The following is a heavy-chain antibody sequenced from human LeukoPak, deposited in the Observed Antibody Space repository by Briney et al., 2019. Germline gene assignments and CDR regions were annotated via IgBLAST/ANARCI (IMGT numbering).Heavy chain of an antibody. CDR2: IYYSGST. Sequence: SQTLILTCTVSGGSISSGGYYWSWIRQHPGKGLEWIGYIYYSGSTYYNPSLESRVTISVDTSKNQFSLKLSSVTAADTAVYYCARDRGGYCSGGSCYRLNYFDYWGQGTLVTVSS. J-gene: IGHJ4*02. V-gene: IGHV4-31*03. D-gene: IGHD2-15*01. CDR3: ARDRGGYCSGGSCYRLNYFDY. CDR1: GGSISSGGYY.